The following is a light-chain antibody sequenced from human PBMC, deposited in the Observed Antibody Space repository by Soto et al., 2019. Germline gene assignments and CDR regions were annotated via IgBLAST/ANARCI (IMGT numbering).Light chain of an antibody. CDR3: QKSDHLPL. CDR1: HDIGNS. Sequence: DIQMTQSPPSLSASVGDRVTITCQASHDIGNSLNWYQHKPGKAPKIVIYDAYNLETGVPSTFSGSGFGTDFTFTIRSLRPEDIATYYCQKSDHLPLFGPGTKVDIK. V-gene: IGKV1-33*01. J-gene: IGKJ3*01. CDR2: DAY.